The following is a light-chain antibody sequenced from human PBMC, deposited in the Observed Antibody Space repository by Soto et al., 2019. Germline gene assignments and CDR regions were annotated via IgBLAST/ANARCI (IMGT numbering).Light chain of an antibody. J-gene: IGKJ2*01. CDR3: QQYDNFYT. CDR1: QSISRW. V-gene: IGKV1-5*01. Sequence: DIQMTQSPSTLSASVGDRVTITCRASQSISRWLAWYLQKPGKAPKLLIYDASTLESGVPSRFSGSGSGTEFTLTISNLQPDDFATYYCQQYDNFYTFGQGTKLEIK. CDR2: DAS.